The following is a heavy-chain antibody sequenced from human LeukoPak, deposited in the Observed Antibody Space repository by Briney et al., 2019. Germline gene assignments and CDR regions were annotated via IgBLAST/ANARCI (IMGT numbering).Heavy chain of an antibody. Sequence: GGSLRLSCTASGFTFRSHWVTWVRQSPGKGLEWVANIKEDGSVKYYVDSVKGRFTISRDNTKNELYLQMSSLRADDTAVYFCARDSTWVLDYWGQGTLISVSS. CDR2: IKEDGSVK. V-gene: IGHV3-7*03. D-gene: IGHD1-26*01. J-gene: IGHJ4*02. CDR1: GFTFRSHW. CDR3: ARDSTWVLDY.